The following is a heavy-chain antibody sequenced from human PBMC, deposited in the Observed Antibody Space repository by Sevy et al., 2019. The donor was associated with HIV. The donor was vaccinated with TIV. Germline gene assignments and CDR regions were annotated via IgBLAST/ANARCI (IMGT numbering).Heavy chain of an antibody. CDR2: IKSKIDGETT. D-gene: IGHD3-22*01. CDR3: ATAPGYYDSAPFDY. CDR1: GFTFSNAW. Sequence: GGSRRLSCAVSGFTFSNAWMNWVRQAPGTGLQWVGLIKSKIDGETTDYVAPVKGRFTTSRDDSTNTLYLQMNSLKTEDTGVYYCATAPGYYDSAPFDYWGPGTLVTVSS. J-gene: IGHJ4*02. V-gene: IGHV3-15*01.